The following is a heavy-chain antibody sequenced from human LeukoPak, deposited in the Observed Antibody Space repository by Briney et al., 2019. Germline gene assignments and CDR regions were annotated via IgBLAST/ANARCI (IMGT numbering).Heavy chain of an antibody. D-gene: IGHD3-22*01. CDR2: ISYDGSNK. J-gene: IGHJ4*02. Sequence: QPGGSLRLSCAASGFTFSSYAMHWVRQAPGKGLEWVAVISYDGSNKYYADSVKGRFTISRDNSKNSLYLQMNSLRAEDTAVYYCARDLSMIVEIGGGWGQGTLVTVSS. CDR1: GFTFSSYA. CDR3: ARDLSMIVEIGGG. V-gene: IGHV3-30-3*01.